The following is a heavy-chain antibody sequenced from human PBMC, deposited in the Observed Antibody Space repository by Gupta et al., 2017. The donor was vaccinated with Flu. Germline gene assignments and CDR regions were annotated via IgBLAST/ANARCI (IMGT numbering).Heavy chain of an antibody. D-gene: IGHD6-6*01. CDR3: SRWYGQVWQPRIDY. CDR2: MSYDGGHK. V-gene: IGHV3-30*04. J-gene: IGHJ4*02. CDR1: GFPFRPSA. Sequence: HLVESGGCVVLPGRSLRLSCGASGFPFRPSATHWLRQAPGKGLGWVAVMSYDGGHKWYTDCVKGRFTGSRDNANNTLYLKMDSLSPEDTAVYYCSRWYGQVWQPRIDYWCQGALVTDSS.